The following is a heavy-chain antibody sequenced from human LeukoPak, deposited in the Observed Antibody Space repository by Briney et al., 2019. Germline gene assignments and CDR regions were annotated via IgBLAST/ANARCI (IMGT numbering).Heavy chain of an antibody. Sequence: PSETLSLTCAVSGGSISSGGYSWSWIRQPAGKGLEWIGRIYTSGSTNYNPSLKSRVTMSVDTSKNQFSLKLSSVTAADTAVYYCARDFPYCSSTSCYKYYYGMDVWGQGTTVTVSS. CDR3: ARDFPYCSSTSCYKYYYGMDV. CDR1: GGSISSGGYS. CDR2: IYTSGST. D-gene: IGHD2-2*02. J-gene: IGHJ6*02. V-gene: IGHV4-61*02.